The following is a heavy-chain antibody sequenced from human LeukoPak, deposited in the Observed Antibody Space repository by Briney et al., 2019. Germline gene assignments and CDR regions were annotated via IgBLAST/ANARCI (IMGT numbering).Heavy chain of an antibody. D-gene: IGHD1-26*01. CDR1: GGSISSYY. J-gene: IGHJ4*02. V-gene: IGHV4-4*09. CDR3: ARHENPHSGSYFFDY. CDR2: IYTSGST. Sequence: SETLSLTCTVSGGSISSYYWSWIRQPPGKGLEWIGYIYTSGSTNYNPSLKSRVTISGDTSKNQFSLKLSSVTAADPAVSYCARHENPHSGSYFFDYWGQGTLVTVSS.